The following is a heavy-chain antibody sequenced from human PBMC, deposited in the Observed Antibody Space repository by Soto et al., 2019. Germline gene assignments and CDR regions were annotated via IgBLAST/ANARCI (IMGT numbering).Heavy chain of an antibody. V-gene: IGHV3-33*01. J-gene: IGHJ6*02. Sequence: QVQLVESGGGVVQPGRSLRLSCAASGFTFSSYGMHWVRQAPGKGLEWVAVIWYDGSNKYYADSVKGRFTISRDNSKNTRDLQMNSLRAEDTAVYYCARDLRQTEYSSSWYYYYYGMDVWGQGTTVTVSS. D-gene: IGHD6-13*01. CDR3: ARDLRQTEYSSSWYYYYYGMDV. CDR2: IWYDGSNK. CDR1: GFTFSSYG.